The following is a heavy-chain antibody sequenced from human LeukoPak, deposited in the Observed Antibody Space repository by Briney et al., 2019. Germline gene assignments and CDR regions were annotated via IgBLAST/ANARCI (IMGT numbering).Heavy chain of an antibody. CDR1: GFPFSSYG. CDR3: ARENYYGSGSYYNY. CDR2: IWYDGSNK. V-gene: IGHV3-33*01. J-gene: IGHJ4*02. D-gene: IGHD3-10*01. Sequence: GSLRLSCAASGFPFSSYGMHWVRQAPGKGLEWVAVIWYDGSNKYYADSVKGRFTISRDNSKNTLYLQMNSLRAEDTAVYYCARENYYGSGSYYNYWGQGTLVTVSS.